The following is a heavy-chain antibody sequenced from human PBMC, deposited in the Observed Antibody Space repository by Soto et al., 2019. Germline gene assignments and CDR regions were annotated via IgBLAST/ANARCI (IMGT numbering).Heavy chain of an antibody. J-gene: IGHJ6*02. CDR1: GFTFSTYS. CDR2: ISSRSDI. CDR3: AKDSDSSGWYIALYYYYYGMDV. Sequence: LRLSCVGSGFTFSTYSINWVRQAPGKGLEWVSSISSRSDIYYADSVKGRFTISRDNAKNSVSLQMNSLRAEGTAVYYCAKDSDSSGWYIALYYYYYGMDVWGQGTTVTVS. V-gene: IGHV3-21*01. D-gene: IGHD6-19*01.